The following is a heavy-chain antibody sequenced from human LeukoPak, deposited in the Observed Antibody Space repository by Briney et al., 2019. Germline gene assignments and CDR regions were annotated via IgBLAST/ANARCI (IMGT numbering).Heavy chain of an antibody. Sequence: SVKVSCKASGGTFSSYAISWVRQAPGQGLEWMGGIIPIFGTANYAQKFQGRVTITADESTSTAHMELSSLRSEDTAVYYCARAEGGYSVGFDYWGQGTLVTVSS. CDR2: IIPIFGTA. D-gene: IGHD5-18*01. V-gene: IGHV1-69*13. J-gene: IGHJ4*02. CDR3: ARAEGGYSVGFDY. CDR1: GGTFSSYA.